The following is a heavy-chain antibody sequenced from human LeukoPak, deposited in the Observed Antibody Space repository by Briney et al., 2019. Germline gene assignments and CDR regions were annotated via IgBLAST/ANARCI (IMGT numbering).Heavy chain of an antibody. CDR1: GFTFSSYS. CDR2: ISSSSSYI. J-gene: IGHJ1*01. Sequence: GGSLRLSCAASGFTFSSYSMNWVRQAPGKGLEWVSYISSSSSYIYYADSVKGRLTISRDNAKNSLYLQMNSRRAEDTAVYYCAGNYYDSSGYYQYFQHWGQGTLVTVSS. CDR3: AGNYYDSSGYYQYFQH. V-gene: IGHV3-21*05. D-gene: IGHD3-22*01.